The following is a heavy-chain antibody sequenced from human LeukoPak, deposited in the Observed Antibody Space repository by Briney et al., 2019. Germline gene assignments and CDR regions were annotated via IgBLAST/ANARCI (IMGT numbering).Heavy chain of an antibody. V-gene: IGHV4-61*02. D-gene: IGHD6-13*01. Sequence: SSQTLSLTCTVSGGSISSGSYYWSWIRQPAGKGLEWIGRIYTSGSTNYNPSLKSRVTISVDTSKNQFSLKLSSVTAADTAVYYCAREVVAAAGTVDYWGQGALVIVSS. J-gene: IGHJ4*02. CDR2: IYTSGST. CDR3: AREVVAAAGTVDY. CDR1: GGSISSGSYY.